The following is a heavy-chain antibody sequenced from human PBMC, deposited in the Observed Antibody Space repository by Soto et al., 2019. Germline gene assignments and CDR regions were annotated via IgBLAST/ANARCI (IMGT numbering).Heavy chain of an antibody. CDR2: IYPGDSDT. V-gene: IGHV5-51*01. Sequence: GESLKISCKGSGYSFTSYWIGWVRQMPGKGLEWMGIIYPGDSDTRYSPSFQGQVTISADKSISTAYLQWSSLKASDTAMYYCARQGPVEVRFLEFDPYYYYYMDVWGKGTTVTVSS. J-gene: IGHJ6*03. D-gene: IGHD3-3*01. CDR3: ARQGPVEVRFLEFDPYYYYYMDV. CDR1: GYSFTSYW.